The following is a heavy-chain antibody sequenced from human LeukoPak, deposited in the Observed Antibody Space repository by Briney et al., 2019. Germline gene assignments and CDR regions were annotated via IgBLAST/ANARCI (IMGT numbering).Heavy chain of an antibody. V-gene: IGHV1-2*02. CDR1: GYTFTDYY. D-gene: IGHD2-21*01. CDR3: ARADRLHGGPYLIGP. Sequence: RASVKVSCKTSGYTFTDYYLHWVHQAPGQGLEWMGWINPNSGRTSSAQKFQGRVTMTRDTSIATVYMEVTWLTSDDTAIYYCARADRLHGGPYLIGPWGQGTLVTVPS. J-gene: IGHJ5*02. CDR2: INPNSGRT.